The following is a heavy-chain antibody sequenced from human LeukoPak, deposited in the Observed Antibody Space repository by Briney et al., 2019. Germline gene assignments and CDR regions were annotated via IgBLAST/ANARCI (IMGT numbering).Heavy chain of an antibody. D-gene: IGHD2-2*02. V-gene: IGHV1-69*05. Sequence: ASVKVSCKASGGTFSSYAISWVRQAPGQGLEWMGGIIPIFGTANYAQKFQGRVTMTRNTSISTAYMELSSLRSEDTAVYYCARGRIDCSSTSCYTYWGQGTLVTVSS. CDR1: GGTFSSYA. CDR3: ARGRIDCSSTSCYTY. J-gene: IGHJ4*02. CDR2: IIPIFGTA.